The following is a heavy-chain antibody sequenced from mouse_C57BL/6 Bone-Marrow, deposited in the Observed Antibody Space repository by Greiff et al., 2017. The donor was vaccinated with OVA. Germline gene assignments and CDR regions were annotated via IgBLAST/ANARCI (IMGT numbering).Heavy chain of an antibody. CDR2: IDPENGDT. CDR3: TTYYDYDY. CDR1: GFNIKDDY. D-gene: IGHD2-4*01. J-gene: IGHJ2*01. V-gene: IGHV14-4*01. Sequence: EVQLQQSGAELVRPGASVKLSCTASGFNIKDDYMHWVKQRPEQGLEWIGWIDPENGDTEYASKFQGKATITADTSSNTAYLQLSSLTSEDTVVYYCTTYYDYDYWGQGTTLTVSS.